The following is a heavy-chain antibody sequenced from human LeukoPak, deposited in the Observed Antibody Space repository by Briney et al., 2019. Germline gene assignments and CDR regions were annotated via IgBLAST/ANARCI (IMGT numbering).Heavy chain of an antibody. Sequence: GGSLRLSCAASGLTFSNFAMNWVHQAPGTGLEWVSSITSSSSYIYYADSVKGRFTISRDNAKNSLYLQMNSLRAEDTAVYYCARDHRSSGYYGMDVWGQGTTVTVSS. CDR2: ITSSSSYI. D-gene: IGHD6-19*01. CDR1: GLTFSNFA. V-gene: IGHV3-21*01. CDR3: ARDHRSSGYYGMDV. J-gene: IGHJ6*02.